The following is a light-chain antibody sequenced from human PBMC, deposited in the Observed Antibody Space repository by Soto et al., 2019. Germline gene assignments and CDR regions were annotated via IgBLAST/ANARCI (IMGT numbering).Light chain of an antibody. CDR2: GVS. CDR1: QSVSSSY. Sequence: EIVLTQSPGTLSLSPGERATLSCRASQSVSSSYLAWYQQKPGQPPRLLIYGVSSRAYGIPDRFSGSGSGTDFTLTVSRLEPEDFAVYYCQQYGSSPTWTFGQGTKVDIK. J-gene: IGKJ1*01. V-gene: IGKV3-20*01. CDR3: QQYGSSPTWT.